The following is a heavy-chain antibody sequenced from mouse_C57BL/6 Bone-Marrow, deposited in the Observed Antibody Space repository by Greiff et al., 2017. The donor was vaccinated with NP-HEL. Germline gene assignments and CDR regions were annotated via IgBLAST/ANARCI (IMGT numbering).Heavy chain of an antibody. D-gene: IGHD1-2*01. CDR2: IHPNSGST. CDR1: GYTFTSYW. V-gene: IGHV1-64*01. Sequence: VQLQQPGAELVKPGASVKLSCKASGYTFTSYWMHWVKQRPGQGLEWIGMIHPNSGSTNYNEKFKSKATLTVDKSSSTAYMQLSSLTSEDSAVYYCARPITTAWYFDVWGTGTTVTVSS. J-gene: IGHJ1*03. CDR3: ARPITTAWYFDV.